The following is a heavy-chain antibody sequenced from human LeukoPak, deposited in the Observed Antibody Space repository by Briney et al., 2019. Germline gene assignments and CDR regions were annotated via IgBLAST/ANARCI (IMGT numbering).Heavy chain of an antibody. J-gene: IGHJ4*02. V-gene: IGHV4-4*09. CDR2: INTNGRT. Sequence: SETLSLTCAVSGGSIRDYQWSWIRQPPGKGLEWIGHINTNGRTDYNPSLKSRVTISVDTSKNQFSLKLTSVTAADTAVYYCASSHPLGSNNDYYTPFDYWGQGALVIVSS. D-gene: IGHD3-3*01. CDR3: ASSHPLGSNNDYYTPFDY. CDR1: GGSIRDYQ.